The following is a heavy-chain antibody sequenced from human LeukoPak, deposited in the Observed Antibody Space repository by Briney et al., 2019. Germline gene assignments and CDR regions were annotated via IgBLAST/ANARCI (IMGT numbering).Heavy chain of an antibody. CDR3: AREFSWSGFFDY. CDR1: GGSISSGSYY. V-gene: IGHV4-61*02. Sequence: SETLSLTCTVSGGSISSGSYYWSWIWQPAGKGLEWIGRIYTSGSTNYNPSLKSRVTISVDTSKNQFSLKLSSVTAADTAVYYCAREFSWSGFFDYWGQGTLVTVSS. J-gene: IGHJ4*02. D-gene: IGHD3-3*01. CDR2: IYTSGST.